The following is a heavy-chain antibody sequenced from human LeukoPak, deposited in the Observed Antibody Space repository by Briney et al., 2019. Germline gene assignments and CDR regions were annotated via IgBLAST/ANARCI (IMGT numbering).Heavy chain of an antibody. V-gene: IGHV4-39*01. CDR3: ARYCSSTNCYKGGFDP. CDR2: IYYSGST. Sequence: KSSETLSLTCTVSGGSISSSSYYWGWIRQPPGKGLEWIGSIYYSGSTYYNPSLKSRVTISVDTSKNQFSLKLSSVTAADTAVYYCARYCSSTNCYKGGFDPWGQGTLVTVSS. D-gene: IGHD2-2*02. CDR1: GGSISSSSYY. J-gene: IGHJ5*02.